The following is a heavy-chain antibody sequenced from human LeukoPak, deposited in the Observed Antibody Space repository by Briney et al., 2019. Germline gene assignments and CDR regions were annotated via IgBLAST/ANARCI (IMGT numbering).Heavy chain of an antibody. D-gene: IGHD3-16*02. J-gene: IGHJ4*02. Sequence: PSETLSLTCAVYGGSFSGYYWSWIRQPPGKGLEWIWEINHSGSTNYNPSLKSRVTISVDTSKNQFSLKLSSVTAADTAVYYCARVTFGGVIVDWGQGTLVTVSS. V-gene: IGHV4-34*01. CDR3: ARVTFGGVIVD. CDR1: GGSFSGYY. CDR2: INHSGST.